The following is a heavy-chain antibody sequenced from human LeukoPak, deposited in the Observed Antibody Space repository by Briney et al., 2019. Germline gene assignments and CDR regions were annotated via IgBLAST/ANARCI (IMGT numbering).Heavy chain of an antibody. Sequence: GGSLRLFCAASGFTFSSYWMSWVRQAPGKGLEWVANIKQDGSEKYYVDSMKGRFTISRDNAKNSLYLQMNSLRAEDTAVYYCARGPPGISSGTSEIWDYWGQGTLVTVSS. D-gene: IGHD6-19*01. CDR3: ARGPPGISSGTSEIWDY. CDR1: GFTFSSYW. V-gene: IGHV3-7*03. J-gene: IGHJ4*02. CDR2: IKQDGSEK.